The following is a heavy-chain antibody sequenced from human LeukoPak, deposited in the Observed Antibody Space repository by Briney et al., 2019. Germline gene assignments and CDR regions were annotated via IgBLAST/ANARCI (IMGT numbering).Heavy chain of an antibody. CDR1: GYSFTTYW. V-gene: IGHV5-51*01. CDR3: ASPATRLGDGMDV. CDR2: IYPGDSDT. J-gene: IGHJ6*02. Sequence: GESLKISCKASGYSFTTYWIGWVRQMPGKGLEWMGIIYPGDSDTRYSPSFQGQVTISADKSISTAYLQWSSLKASDTAMYYCASPATRLGDGMDVWGQGTTVTVSS. D-gene: IGHD3-10*01.